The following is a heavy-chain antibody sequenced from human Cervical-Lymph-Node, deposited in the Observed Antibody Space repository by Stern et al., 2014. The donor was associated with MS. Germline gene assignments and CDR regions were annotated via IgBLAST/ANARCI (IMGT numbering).Heavy chain of an antibody. J-gene: IGHJ4*02. V-gene: IGHV1-46*01. CDR3: ARVLSLATSDS. CDR2: FNPSGGKT. D-gene: IGHD1-1*01. CDR1: GYTFTTYY. Sequence: VQLEESGAEIRKPGASVKISCEASGYTFTTYYMHWGRQAPGQGLEWVALFNPSGGKTTYAQRFQGRVTVTGDTSTSTVYMELTGLRSEDTAVYYCARVLSLATSDSWGQGTLVIVSS.